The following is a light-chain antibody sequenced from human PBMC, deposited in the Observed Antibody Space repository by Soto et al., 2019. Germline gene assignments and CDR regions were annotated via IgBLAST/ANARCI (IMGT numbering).Light chain of an antibody. V-gene: IGKV3-20*01. CDR3: QQYGSSPQT. Sequence: EIVLTQSPGTLSLSPGERATLSCRASQSVSSSYLACYQQKPGQAPRLLIYGASSRATGIPDRFSGSGSATDFTLTISTLEPEDFAVYYCQQYGSSPQTFGQGTKLEIK. J-gene: IGKJ2*01. CDR2: GAS. CDR1: QSVSSSY.